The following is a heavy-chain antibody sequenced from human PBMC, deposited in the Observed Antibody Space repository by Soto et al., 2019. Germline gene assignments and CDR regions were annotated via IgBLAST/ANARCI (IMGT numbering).Heavy chain of an antibody. CDR1: GGSISSSSYY. V-gene: IGHV4-39*01. Sequence: QLQLQESGPGLVKPSETLSLTCTVSGGSISSSSYYWGWIRQPPGKGLEWIGSIYYSGSTYYNPSLKSRVTISVDTSKNQFSLKLSSVTAADTAVYYCARQDICDFWSGPQPNWFDPWGQGTLVTVSS. D-gene: IGHD3-3*01. CDR2: IYYSGST. CDR3: ARQDICDFWSGPQPNWFDP. J-gene: IGHJ5*02.